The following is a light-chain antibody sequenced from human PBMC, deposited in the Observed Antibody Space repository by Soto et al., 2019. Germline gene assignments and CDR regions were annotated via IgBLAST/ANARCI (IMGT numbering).Light chain of an antibody. CDR1: QTIKYNY. CDR2: GAS. Sequence: EIVLTQSPGTVSLPPGERATLSCRSSQTIKYNYLAWYQQKPGQAPRLLIFGASSRATGIPDRFSGSGSGTDFTLTISRLEPEDFAVYYCQQYGNSLTFGGGTKVQIK. V-gene: IGKV3-20*01. CDR3: QQYGNSLT. J-gene: IGKJ4*01.